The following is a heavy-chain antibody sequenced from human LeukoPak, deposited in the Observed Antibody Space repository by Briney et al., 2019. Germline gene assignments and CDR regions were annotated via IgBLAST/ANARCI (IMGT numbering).Heavy chain of an antibody. J-gene: IGHJ5*02. CDR1: GGSISSYY. V-gene: IGHV4-59*08. CDR3: ARRAQVYYDSSGYLNWFDP. D-gene: IGHD3-22*01. Sequence: SETLSLTCTVSGGSISSYYWSWIRQPPGKGLEWIGYIYYSGSTNYNPSLKSRVTISVDTSKNQFSLKLSSVTAADTAVYYCARRAQVYYDSSGYLNWFDPWGQGTLVTVSS. CDR2: IYYSGST.